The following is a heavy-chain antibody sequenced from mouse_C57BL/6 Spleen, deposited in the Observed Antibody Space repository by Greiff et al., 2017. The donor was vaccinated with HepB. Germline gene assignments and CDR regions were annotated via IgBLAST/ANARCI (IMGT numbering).Heavy chain of an antibody. D-gene: IGHD2-5*01. Sequence: EVQGVESGGGLVQPGGSMKLSCVASGFTFSNYWMNWVRQSPEKGLEWVAQIRLKSDNYATHYAESVKGRSTISRDDSKSSVYLQMNNLRAEDTGIYYCTRSNYVSFAYWGQGTLVTVSA. J-gene: IGHJ3*01. V-gene: IGHV6-3*01. CDR1: GFTFSNYW. CDR3: TRSNYVSFAY. CDR2: IRLKSDNYAT.